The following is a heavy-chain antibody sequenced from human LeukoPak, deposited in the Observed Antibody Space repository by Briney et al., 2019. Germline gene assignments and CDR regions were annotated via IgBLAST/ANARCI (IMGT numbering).Heavy chain of an antibody. Sequence: GGSLRLSCAASGFTFTNAWMTWVRQAPGKGLEWVGRIKSKTDGWTTDYAAPVKGRFTISRDDSKNTLYLQMNSLKTEDTAVYYCTTGPFWGQGTLVTVSS. V-gene: IGHV3-15*01. J-gene: IGHJ4*02. CDR1: GFTFTNAW. CDR3: TTGPF. CDR2: IKSKTDGWTT.